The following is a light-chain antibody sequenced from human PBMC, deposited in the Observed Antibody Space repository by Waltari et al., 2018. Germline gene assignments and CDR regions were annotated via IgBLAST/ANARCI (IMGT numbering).Light chain of an antibody. V-gene: IGLV2-23*02. CDR3: CSYVTGDTWV. Sequence: QSALTQPASVSGSPGQSITISCTGTSNDIGTYKFFSWYQQHPGKAPKLIIYEFNQRPSGISNRFSGSKSGNTAALTISGLQTEDEADYFCCSYVTGDTWVFGGGTKVAVL. CDR1: SNDIGTYKF. J-gene: IGLJ3*02. CDR2: EFN.